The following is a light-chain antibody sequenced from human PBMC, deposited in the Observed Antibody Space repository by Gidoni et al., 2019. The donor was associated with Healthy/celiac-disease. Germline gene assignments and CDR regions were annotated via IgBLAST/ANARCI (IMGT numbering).Light chain of an antibody. CDR1: QSVLYSSNNKNY. CDR3: QQYYSTPYT. Sequence: TQSPDSLAVSLGERATINCKSSQSVLYSSNNKNYLAWYQQKPGQPPKLLIYWASTRESGVPDRFSGSGSGTDFTLTISSLQAEAVAVYYCQQYYSTPYTFGQGTKLEIK. CDR2: WAS. J-gene: IGKJ2*01. V-gene: IGKV4-1*01.